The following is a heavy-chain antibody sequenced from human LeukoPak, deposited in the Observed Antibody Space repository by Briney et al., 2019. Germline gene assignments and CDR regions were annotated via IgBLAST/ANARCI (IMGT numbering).Heavy chain of an antibody. CDR2: IQYSGST. Sequence: SETLSLTCTVSGGAISSGGYYWSWIRQHPGKGLGWIGYIQYSGSTYYNPSLKSRVIILVDTSKNQFSLKLSSVTVADTAVYYCARSPKRCCPYFDYWGQGTLVTVSS. J-gene: IGHJ4*02. CDR3: ARSPKRCCPYFDY. CDR1: GGAISSGGYY. V-gene: IGHV4-31*03. D-gene: IGHD2-15*01.